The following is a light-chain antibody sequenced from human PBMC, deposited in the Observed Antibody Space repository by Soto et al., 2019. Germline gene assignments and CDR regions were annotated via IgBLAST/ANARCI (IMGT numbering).Light chain of an antibody. CDR1: QGIRSD. J-gene: IGKJ1*01. Sequence: IKLTQSPFSLSASAGDRVTIACQASQGIRSDLGWYQQKPGKAPQLLISAASSLQSGVPSRFSGSGSGTNFSLPSSSLQPEDSATYFCAQNFLYPRTFGQGTNVAI. CDR2: AAS. V-gene: IGKV1-6*01. CDR3: AQNFLYPRT.